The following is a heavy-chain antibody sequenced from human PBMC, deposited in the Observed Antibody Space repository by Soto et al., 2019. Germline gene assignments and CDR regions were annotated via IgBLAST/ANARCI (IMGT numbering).Heavy chain of an antibody. CDR1: GGSISSSSFY. J-gene: IGHJ4*02. Sequence: PSETLSLTCTVSGGSISSSSFYWSWIRQPPGKGLEWIGYVFFSGSTNYNPSLKSRVTISIDTSKNQFSLKLISVTAADTAVYYCARVSTYYFDSSGSYTSDYWGQGTLVTVSS. D-gene: IGHD3-22*01. CDR2: VFFSGST. CDR3: ARVSTYYFDSSGSYTSDY. V-gene: IGHV4-61*01.